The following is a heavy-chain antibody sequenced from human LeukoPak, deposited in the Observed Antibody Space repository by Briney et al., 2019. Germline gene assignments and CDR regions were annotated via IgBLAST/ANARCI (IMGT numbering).Heavy chain of an antibody. V-gene: IGHV4-59*01. CDR1: GGFTSPYK. D-gene: IGHD4-17*01. J-gene: IGHJ6*02. CDR3: ARGFGDYGDYGDYYYYGMDV. Sequence: SEILSLTCTVSGGFTSPYKWNWIRQPPGKGLEWIGFVYNSGTTSYNPSLKSRVTISVDTSKNQFSLKLSSVTAADTAVYYCARGFGDYGDYGDYYYYGMDVWGQGTTVTVSS. CDR2: VYNSGTT.